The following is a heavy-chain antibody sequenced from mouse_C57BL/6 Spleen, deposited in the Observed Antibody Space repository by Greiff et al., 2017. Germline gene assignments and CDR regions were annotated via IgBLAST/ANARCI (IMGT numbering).Heavy chain of an antibody. Sequence: VQLQQPGAELVKPGASVKLSCKASGYTFTSYWMHWVKQRPGQGLEWIGMIYPNSGSTNYNEKLKSKATLTVDKSSSTAYMQLSTLTSEDAAVCYCARTAAQATYYFGYWGPGTTLTVSA. J-gene: IGHJ2*01. V-gene: IGHV1-64*01. D-gene: IGHD3-2*02. CDR1: GYTFTSYW. CDR2: IYPNSGST. CDR3: ARTAAQATYYFGY.